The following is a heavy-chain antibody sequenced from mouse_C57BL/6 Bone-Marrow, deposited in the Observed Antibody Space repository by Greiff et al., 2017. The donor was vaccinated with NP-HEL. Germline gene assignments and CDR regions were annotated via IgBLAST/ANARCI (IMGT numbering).Heavy chain of an antibody. Sequence: VKLVESGAELMKPGASVKLSCKATGYTFTGYWIEWVKQRPGHGLEWIGEILPGSGSTNYNEKFKGKATFTADTSSNTAYMQHSRLTTEDSAIYYCARCPHYGSSYGFAYWGQGTLVTVSA. J-gene: IGHJ3*01. CDR2: ILPGSGST. D-gene: IGHD1-1*01. CDR1: GYTFTGYW. V-gene: IGHV1-9*01. CDR3: ARCPHYGSSYGFAY.